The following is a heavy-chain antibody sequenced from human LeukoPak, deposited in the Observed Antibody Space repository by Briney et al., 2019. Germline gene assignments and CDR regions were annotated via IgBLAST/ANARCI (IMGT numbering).Heavy chain of an antibody. J-gene: IGHJ4*02. CDR2: INSDGSST. CDR3: AKTYSRESGYDFFFHY. Sequence: GGSLRLSCAASGFTFSRYWMHWVRQAPWKGLVRVSRINSDGSSTINADSVKGRFTISRDNSRNTVYLQMNSLRVEDTAVYYCAKTYSRESGYDFFFHYWGQGTRVTVSS. V-gene: IGHV3-74*01. D-gene: IGHD5-12*01. CDR1: GFTFSRYW.